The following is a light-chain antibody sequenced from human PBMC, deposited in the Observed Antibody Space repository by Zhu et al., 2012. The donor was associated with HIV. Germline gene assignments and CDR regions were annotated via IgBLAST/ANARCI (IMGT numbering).Light chain of an antibody. CDR2: AAS. CDR3: QHLTVYPT. CDR1: QGIGNY. J-gene: IGKJ4*01. V-gene: IGKV1-9*01. Sequence: DIQLTQSPSFLSASIGDRVTITCRASQGIGNYLAWYHQKPGKAPKLLIYAASILQSGVPSRFSGSGSGTEFTLTISSLQPEDFATYYCQHLTVYPTFGGGSKVEIK.